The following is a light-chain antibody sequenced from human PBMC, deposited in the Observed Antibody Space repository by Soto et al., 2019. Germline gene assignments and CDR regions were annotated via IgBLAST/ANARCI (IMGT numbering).Light chain of an antibody. V-gene: IGLV2-14*01. CDR2: EVS. CDR1: SSDVGGSNY. Sequence: QSALTPPASVSGSPGQSITISCTGTSSDVGGSNYVSWYQQHPGNAPKLMIYEVSNRPSGVSNRFSGSKSGNTASLTISGLQAEDEADYYCSSYTSSSTLVFGGGTKVSVL. CDR3: SSYTSSSTLV. J-gene: IGLJ2*01.